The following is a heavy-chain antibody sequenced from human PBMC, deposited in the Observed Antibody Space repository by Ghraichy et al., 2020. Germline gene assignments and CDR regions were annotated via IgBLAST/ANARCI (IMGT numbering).Heavy chain of an antibody. CDR3: ARELGSSRSSDY. CDR1: GGSVRSGSYY. CDR2: IYYSGST. Sequence: SETLSLTCTVSGGSVRSGSYYWSWMRQPPGKGLEWVGYIYYSGSTNYNPSIKSRVTISVDTSKNQFSLKLSSVTAADTAVYYGARELGSSRSSDYWGQGTLVTVSP. J-gene: IGHJ4*02. V-gene: IGHV4-61*01. D-gene: IGHD6-13*01.